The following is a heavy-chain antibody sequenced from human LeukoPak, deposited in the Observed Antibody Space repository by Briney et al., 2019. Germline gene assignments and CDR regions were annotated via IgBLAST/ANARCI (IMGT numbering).Heavy chain of an antibody. Sequence: SETLSLTCTVSGGSISSSSYYWGWIRQPPGKGLEWIGSTYYSGSTYYNPSLKSRVTISVDTSKNQFSLKLSSVTAADTAVYYCARVSSSWYPTYYYYYMDVWGKGTTVTVSS. CDR3: ARVSSSWYPTYYYYYMDV. CDR2: TYYSGST. V-gene: IGHV4-39*07. J-gene: IGHJ6*03. D-gene: IGHD6-13*01. CDR1: GGSISSSSYY.